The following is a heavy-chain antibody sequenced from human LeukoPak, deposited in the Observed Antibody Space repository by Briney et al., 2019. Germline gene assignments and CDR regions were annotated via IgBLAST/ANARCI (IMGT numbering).Heavy chain of an antibody. CDR1: GYTFNDYY. Sequence: ASVKVSCKASGYTFNDYYMHWVRQAPGQGLEWMGWINLNSGGTNFAQRFQGRVTMTRGTSISTAYMDLSRLISDDTAVYYCARDAGYCTGGSCWYFDHWGQGTLVTVSS. CDR3: ARDAGYCTGGSCWYFDH. J-gene: IGHJ4*02. V-gene: IGHV1-2*02. CDR2: INLNSGGT. D-gene: IGHD2-15*01.